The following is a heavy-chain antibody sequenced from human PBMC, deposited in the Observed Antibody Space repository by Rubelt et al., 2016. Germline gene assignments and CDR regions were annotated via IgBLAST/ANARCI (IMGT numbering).Heavy chain of an antibody. CDR2: IYYSGST. CDR1: GGSISSSSYY. CDR3: ARDPRAGTTSFDY. Sequence: QLQLQESGPGLVKPSETLSLTCTVSGGSISSSSYYWGWIRQPPGKGLEWIGSIYYSGSTYYNPYLHRGVTISVDTSNNQFSLKLSSVTAADTAVYYCARDPRAGTTSFDYWDQGTLVTVSS. D-gene: IGHD1-7*01. J-gene: IGHJ4*02. V-gene: IGHV4-39*07.